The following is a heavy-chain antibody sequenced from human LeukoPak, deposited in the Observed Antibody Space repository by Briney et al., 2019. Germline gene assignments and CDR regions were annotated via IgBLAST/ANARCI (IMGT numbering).Heavy chain of an antibody. J-gene: IGHJ3*02. D-gene: IGHD2-15*01. CDR1: GFTFSSYG. V-gene: IGHV3-30*18. CDR3: AKALGLCSGGSCYSLGAFDI. CDR2: ISYDGSNK. Sequence: GGSLRLSCAASGFTFSSYGMHWVRQAPGKGLEWVAVISYDGSNKYYADSVKGRFTISRDNSKNTLYLQMNSLRAEDTAVYYCAKALGLCSGGSCYSLGAFDIWGQETMVTVSS.